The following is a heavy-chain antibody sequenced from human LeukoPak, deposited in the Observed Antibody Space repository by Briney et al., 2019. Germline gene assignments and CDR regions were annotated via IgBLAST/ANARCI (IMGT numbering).Heavy chain of an antibody. CDR3: ARGESSSWYG. CDR1: GYTFTAYY. CDR2: ISAYNGNT. V-gene: IGHV1-18*04. D-gene: IGHD6-13*01. Sequence: GASVKVSCKASGYTFTAYYMHWVRQAPGQGLEWMGWISAYNGNTNYAQKLQGRVTMTTDTSTSTAYMELRSLRSDDTAVYYCARGESSSWYGWGQGTLVTVSS. J-gene: IGHJ4*02.